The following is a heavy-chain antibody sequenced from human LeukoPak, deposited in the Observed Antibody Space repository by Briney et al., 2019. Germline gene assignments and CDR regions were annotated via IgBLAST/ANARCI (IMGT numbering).Heavy chain of an antibody. V-gene: IGHV3-66*01. CDR1: GFTVSENY. J-gene: IGHJ6*01. CDR3: VRDRWPGLGDF. Sequence: PGGSLRLSCAVSGFTVSENYMSWVRQAPGKGLEWVSTIYSGGLTYYAGPVKGKFTNSRDNSKNTLYLQMSSLGAEDTAVYYWVRDRWPGLGDFWGQGTTVTVST. CDR2: IYSGGLT. D-gene: IGHD6-19*01.